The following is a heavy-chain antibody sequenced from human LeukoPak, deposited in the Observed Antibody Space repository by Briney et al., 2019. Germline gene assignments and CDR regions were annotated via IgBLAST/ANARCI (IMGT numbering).Heavy chain of an antibody. CDR2: IYYSGST. V-gene: IGHV4-59*01. Sequence: SETLSLTCTVSGGSISSYYWSWIRQPPGKGLEWIGYIYYSGSTNYNPSLKSRVTISVDTSKNQFSLKLSSVTAADTAVYYCARNLRYPYSGSYALEYYFDYWGQGTLVTVSS. CDR3: ARNLRYPYSGSYALEYYFDY. J-gene: IGHJ4*02. CDR1: GGSISSYY. D-gene: IGHD1-26*01.